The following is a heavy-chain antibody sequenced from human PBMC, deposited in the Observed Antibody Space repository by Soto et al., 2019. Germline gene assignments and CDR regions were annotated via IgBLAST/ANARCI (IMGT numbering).Heavy chain of an antibody. Sequence: EVQLVESGGGVVQSGGSLRLSCEASGFTFGSYWMSWVRQAPGKALECVANIKQDGREKYYVESVKGRFTISRDNAKSTLYRQMESLGAEDTAIYYCERGTSHYNYVHVWYWGQGTLVTVSS. CDR1: GFTFGSYW. J-gene: IGHJ4*02. V-gene: IGHV3-7*03. D-gene: IGHD3-16*01. CDR2: IKQDGREK. CDR3: ERGTSHYNYVHVWY.